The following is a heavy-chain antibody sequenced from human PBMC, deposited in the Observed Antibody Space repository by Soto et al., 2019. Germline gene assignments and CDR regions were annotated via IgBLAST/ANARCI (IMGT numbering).Heavy chain of an antibody. CDR3: VRVHNSFDF. J-gene: IGHJ4*02. V-gene: IGHV3-72*01. CDR1: GFTFSDHY. CDR2: STNKTYNYFT. Sequence: EVQLVESGGDLVQPGGSLRLSCKVSGFTFSDHYMDWVRQTPGKGLEWLGRSTNKTYNYFTDYAASVKGRFIISSDDSKNFLYLQMNRLNTEDTSVYYSVRVHNSFDFWGQGSLVTVYS.